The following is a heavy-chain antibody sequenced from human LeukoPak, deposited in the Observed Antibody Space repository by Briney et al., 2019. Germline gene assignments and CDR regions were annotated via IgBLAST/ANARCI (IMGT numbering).Heavy chain of an antibody. Sequence: SETLSLTCTVSGGSISSYYWSWIRQPPGKGLGWIGYIYYSGSTNYNPSLKSRVTISVDTSKNQFSLKLSSVTAADTAVYYCARHRDTAMAPVDYWGQGTLVTVSS. D-gene: IGHD5-18*01. V-gene: IGHV4-59*08. CDR1: GGSISSYY. J-gene: IGHJ4*02. CDR2: IYYSGST. CDR3: ARHRDTAMAPVDY.